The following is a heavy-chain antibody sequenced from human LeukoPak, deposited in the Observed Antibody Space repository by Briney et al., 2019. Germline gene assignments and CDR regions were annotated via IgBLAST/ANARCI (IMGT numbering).Heavy chain of an antibody. CDR2: INHSGST. D-gene: IGHD6-13*01. Sequence: SETLSLTCAVYGGSFSGYYWSWIRQPPGKGLEWIGEINHSGSTNYNPSLKSRVTMSVDTSKNQFSLKLSSVTAADTAVYYCARGRPNLVRRSNYFDYWGQGTLVTVSS. CDR3: ARGRPNLVRRSNYFDY. CDR1: GGSFSGYY. V-gene: IGHV4-34*01. J-gene: IGHJ4*02.